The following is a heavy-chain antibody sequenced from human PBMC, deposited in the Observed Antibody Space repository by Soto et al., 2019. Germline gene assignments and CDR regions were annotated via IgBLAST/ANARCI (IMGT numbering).Heavy chain of an antibody. J-gene: IGHJ1*01. Sequence: GGSLRLSCAASGFTFSGYAMSWVRQAPGKGLEWVSVISGSGGSTYYADSVKGRFTISRDNSKNTLYLQMNSLTSEDTAVYFCATAKPWPIDNSDLWGYFHHWGQGTLVTVSS. CDR3: ATAKPWPIDNSDLWGYFHH. D-gene: IGHD6-25*01. CDR2: ISGSGGST. V-gene: IGHV3-23*01. CDR1: GFTFSGYA.